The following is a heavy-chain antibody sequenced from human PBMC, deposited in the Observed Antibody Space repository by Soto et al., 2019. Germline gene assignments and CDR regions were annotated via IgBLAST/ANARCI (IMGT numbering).Heavy chain of an antibody. D-gene: IGHD2-15*01. CDR2: INSDASHT. Sequence: GGSLRLSCAASGFTFSTYWMHWIRQVPGKGLEWVSRINSDASHTYYADSVKGRFTISRDNAKNTLHLEMNSLRAEDTAVYYCARGRDIVVVDYFDYWGQGTLVTVSS. CDR3: ARGRDIVVVDYFDY. J-gene: IGHJ4*02. V-gene: IGHV3-74*01. CDR1: GFTFSTYW.